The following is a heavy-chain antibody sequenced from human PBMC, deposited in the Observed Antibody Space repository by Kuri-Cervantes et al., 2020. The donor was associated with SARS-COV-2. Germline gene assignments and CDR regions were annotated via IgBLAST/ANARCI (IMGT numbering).Heavy chain of an antibody. Sequence: SGPTLVKPTQTLTLTCTLSGFSLSTSGVGVGWIRQPPGKALEWLALIYWNDDKRYSPSLKSRLTITKGTSKNQVVLTMTNMDPVDTATYYCAHWGRSDYYYYMDVRGKGTTVTVSS. CDR3: AHWGRSDYYYYMDV. D-gene: IGHD7-27*01. J-gene: IGHJ6*03. V-gene: IGHV2-5*01. CDR1: GFSLSTSGVG. CDR2: IYWNDDK.